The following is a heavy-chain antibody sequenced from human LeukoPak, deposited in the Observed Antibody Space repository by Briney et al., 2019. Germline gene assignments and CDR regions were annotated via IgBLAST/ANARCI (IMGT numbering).Heavy chain of an antibody. J-gene: IGHJ4*02. CDR2: IIPILGTA. CDR3: ARAEGYYYDSSGFDY. Sequence: SVKVSCKASGGTFSSYAISWVRQAPGQGLEWMGGIIPILGTANYAQKFQGRVTITADESTSTAYMELSSLRSEDTAVYYCARAEGYYYDSSGFDYWGQGTLVTVSS. D-gene: IGHD3-22*01. CDR1: GGTFSSYA. V-gene: IGHV1-69*01.